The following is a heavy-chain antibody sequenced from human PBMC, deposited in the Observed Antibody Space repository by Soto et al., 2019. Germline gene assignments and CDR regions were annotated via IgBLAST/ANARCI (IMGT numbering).Heavy chain of an antibody. Sequence: LSRASCVVPFENYAMHWVRQAPGKGLEWVSGISWNSNTIAYADSVKGRFTISRDNAKNSLYLQMNSLRAEDTAFYHCAKAIGPNLGNGTPVTVSS. CDR1: VVPFENYA. J-gene: IGHJ4*01. CDR2: ISWNSNTI. CDR3: AKAIGPN. V-gene: IGHV3-9*01.